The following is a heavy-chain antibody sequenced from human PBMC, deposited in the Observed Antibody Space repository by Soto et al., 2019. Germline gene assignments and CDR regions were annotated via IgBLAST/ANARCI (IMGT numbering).Heavy chain of an antibody. CDR1: GGSISSGGYS. Sequence: PSETLSLTCAVSGGSISSGGYSWSWIRQPPGKGLEWIGYIYHSGSTYYNPSLKSRVTISVDRSKNQFSLKLSSVTAADTAVYYCARGGFGEQPGGDNNWFAPWGQGTLVTVSS. J-gene: IGHJ5*02. V-gene: IGHV4-30-2*01. CDR3: ARGGFGEQPGGDNNWFAP. CDR2: IYHSGST. D-gene: IGHD3-16*01.